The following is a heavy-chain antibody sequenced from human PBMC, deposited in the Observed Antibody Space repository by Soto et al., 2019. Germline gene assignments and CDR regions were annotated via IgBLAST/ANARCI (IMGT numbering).Heavy chain of an antibody. Sequence: PGGSLRLSCAASGFTFDDYTMNWVRQAPGKGLEWVSLISWDGGSTYYADSVKGRFTISRDNSKNSLYLQMNSLRTEDTALYYCAKDIAFNYYGMDVWGQGTTVTVSS. CDR2: ISWDGGST. CDR3: AKDIAFNYYGMDV. D-gene: IGHD2-21*01. V-gene: IGHV3-43*01. J-gene: IGHJ6*02. CDR1: GFTFDDYT.